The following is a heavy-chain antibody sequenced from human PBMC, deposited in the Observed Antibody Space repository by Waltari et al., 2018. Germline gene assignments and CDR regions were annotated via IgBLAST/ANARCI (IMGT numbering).Heavy chain of an antibody. CDR2: ISSSSSTV. J-gene: IGHJ4*02. Sequence: EVHLVQSGGGLVQPGGSLRLSCAASGFNFSSYSMDWFRQAQGKGGDWFSYISSSSSTVYYADSVKGRFTISRDNAKNSLYLQMNSLRAEDTAVYYCAREYYTHFDYWGQGTLVTVSS. V-gene: IGHV3-48*01. D-gene: IGHD3-10*01. CDR1: GFNFSSYS. CDR3: AREYYTHFDY.